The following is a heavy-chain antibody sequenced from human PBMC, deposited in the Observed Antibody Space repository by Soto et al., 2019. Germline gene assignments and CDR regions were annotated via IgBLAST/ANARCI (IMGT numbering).Heavy chain of an antibody. CDR1: GFTSSNYC. CDR2: ISYDGSNK. CDR3: VGGRYGGDY. V-gene: IGHV3-30*03. J-gene: IGHJ4*02. D-gene: IGHD4-17*01. Sequence: GWSMRLSCAASGFTSSNYCMQWVRQAPGKGLEWVTVISYDGSNKYYADSVKGRFTISRDNSKNTVYLQLSSLRPEDTAVYYCVGGRYGGDYWGQGALVTVSS.